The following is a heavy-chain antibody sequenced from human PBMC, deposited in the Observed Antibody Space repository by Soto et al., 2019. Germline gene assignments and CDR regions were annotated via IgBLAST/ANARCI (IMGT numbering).Heavy chain of an antibody. Sequence: GGSLRLSCAASGFTFSSYAMSWVRQAPGKGLEWGSAISGSGGSTYYADSVKGRFTISRDNSKNTLYLQMNSLRAEDTAVYYCAKTVALMGPQVYYSVYYGMDVWTQGTRVTFSS. CDR1: GFTFSSYA. CDR3: AKTVALMGPQVYYSVYYGMDV. CDR2: ISGSGGST. D-gene: IGHD3-16*01. J-gene: IGHJ6*02. V-gene: IGHV3-23*01.